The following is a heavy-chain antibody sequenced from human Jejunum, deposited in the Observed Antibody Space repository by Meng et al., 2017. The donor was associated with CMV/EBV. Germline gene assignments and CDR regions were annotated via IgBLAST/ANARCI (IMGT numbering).Heavy chain of an antibody. Sequence: QSGNAVKTPGPSVTVSCYSSGNPFVGDGMSRRRPAPGQGLVRMGWFVNNVDTDSAQKFQGRVTMTTDTHTITACMELRSLRSEDTAVYDCARGTRGRSYSDYWGQGTLVTVSS. V-gene: IGHV1-18*01. CDR1: GNPFVGDG. CDR2: FVNNVDT. J-gene: IGHJ4*02. CDR3: ARGTRGRSYSDY. D-gene: IGHD3-16*01.